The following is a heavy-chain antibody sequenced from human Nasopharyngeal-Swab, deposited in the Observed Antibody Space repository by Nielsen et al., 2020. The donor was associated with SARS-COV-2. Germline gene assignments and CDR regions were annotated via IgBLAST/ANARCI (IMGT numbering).Heavy chain of an antibody. V-gene: IGHV3-30*18. Sequence: GESLKISCAASGFTFSSHGMHWVRQAPGKGLEWVAVISYDGSNKYYADSVKGRFTISRDNSKNTLYLQMNSLRAEDTAVYYCAKGPYYYYYMDVWGKGTTVTVSS. J-gene: IGHJ6*03. CDR2: ISYDGSNK. CDR3: AKGPYYYYYMDV. CDR1: GFTFSSHG.